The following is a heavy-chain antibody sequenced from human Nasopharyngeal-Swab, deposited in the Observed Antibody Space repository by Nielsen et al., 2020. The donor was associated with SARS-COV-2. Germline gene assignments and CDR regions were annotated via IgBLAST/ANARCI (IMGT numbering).Heavy chain of an antibody. J-gene: IGHJ4*02. CDR1: GYTFTSYG. CDR3: AREGPSSGYVRYYFDY. CDR2: ISAYNGNT. V-gene: IGHV1-18*01. Sequence: ASVKVSCKASGYTFTSYGISWVRQAPGQGLEWMGWISAYNGNTNYAQKLQGRVTMTADTSTSTAYMEPRSLRSDDTAVYYCAREGPSSGYVRYYFDYWGQGTLVTVSS. D-gene: IGHD3-22*01.